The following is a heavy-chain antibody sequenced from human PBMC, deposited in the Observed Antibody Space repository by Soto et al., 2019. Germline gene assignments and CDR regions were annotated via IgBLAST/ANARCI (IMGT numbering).Heavy chain of an antibody. CDR2: IYHSGST. V-gene: IGHV4-38-2*02. Sequence: SETLSLTCAVSGYSISSGYYWGWIRQPPGKGLEWIGSIYHSGSTYYNPSLKSRVTISVDTSKNQFSLKLSSVTAADTAVYYCAGDRDDYYDSSGYYAGHAFDIWGQGTMVTVSS. J-gene: IGHJ3*02. D-gene: IGHD3-22*01. CDR1: GYSISSGYY. CDR3: AGDRDDYYDSSGYYAGHAFDI.